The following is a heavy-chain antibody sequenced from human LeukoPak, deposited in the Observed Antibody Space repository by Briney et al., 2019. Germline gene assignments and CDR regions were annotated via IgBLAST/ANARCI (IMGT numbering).Heavy chain of an antibody. Sequence: SETLSLTCAVYGGSFSGYYWSWIRQPPGKGLEWIGEINHSGSTNYNPSLKSRVTISVDTSKNQFSLKLSSVTAADTAVYYCARRARPLYYYGSGSYYYFDYWGQGTLVTVSS. D-gene: IGHD3-10*01. V-gene: IGHV4-34*01. CDR1: GGSFSGYY. J-gene: IGHJ4*02. CDR2: INHSGST. CDR3: ARRARPLYYYGSGSYYYFDY.